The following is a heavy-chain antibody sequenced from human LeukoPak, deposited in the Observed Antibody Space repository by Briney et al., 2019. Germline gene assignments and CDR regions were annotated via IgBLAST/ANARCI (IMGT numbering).Heavy chain of an antibody. CDR2: ISYDGSNK. V-gene: IGHV3-30-3*01. D-gene: IGHD3-3*01. CDR3: SNDFWSGYKLYYYGMDV. Sequence: PGGSLRLSCAASGFTFSRYAMHWVRQAPGKGLEWVAVISYDGSNKYYADSVKGRFTISRDNSKNTLYLQMNSLRAEDTAVYYCSNDFWSGYKLYYYGMDVWGQGTTVTVSS. CDR1: GFTFSRYA. J-gene: IGHJ6*02.